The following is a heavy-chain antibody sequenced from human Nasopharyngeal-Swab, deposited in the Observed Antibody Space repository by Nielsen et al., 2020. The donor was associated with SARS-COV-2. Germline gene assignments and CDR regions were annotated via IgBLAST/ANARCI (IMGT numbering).Heavy chain of an antibody. J-gene: IGHJ6*02. CDR3: ARDPDYGDFLYYYYGMDV. V-gene: IGHV1-18*01. CDR1: GYTFTSYG. D-gene: IGHD4-17*01. Sequence: ASVKVSCKASGYTFTSYGISWVRQAPGQGLEWMGWISAYNGNTNYAQKLQGRVTMTTDTSTSTAYIELRSLRSDDTAVYYCARDPDYGDFLYYYYGMDVWGQGTTVTVSS. CDR2: ISAYNGNT.